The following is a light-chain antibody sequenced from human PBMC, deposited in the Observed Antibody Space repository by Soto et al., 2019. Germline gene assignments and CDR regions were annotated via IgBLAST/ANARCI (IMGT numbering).Light chain of an antibody. CDR3: QKYDSAPRT. CDR1: RGISSS. V-gene: IGKV1-27*01. Sequence: DIQMTQSPSSLSASVGDRVTITCRASRGISSSLAWYQQKPGKVPKVLIYAASTLQSGVPSRFSGSGSGTDCTLTISSLQPEDVATYYCQKYDSAPRTFGQGTKVEIK. CDR2: AAS. J-gene: IGKJ1*01.